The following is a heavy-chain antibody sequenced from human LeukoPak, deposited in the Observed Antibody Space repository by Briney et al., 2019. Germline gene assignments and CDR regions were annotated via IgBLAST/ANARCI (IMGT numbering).Heavy chain of an antibody. CDR1: GITFTNAW. V-gene: IGHV3-15*01. Sequence: PGGSLRLSCAVSGITFTNAWMSWVRQAPGKGLEWVGRIKSKADGGTADYASPVKGRFAISRDDSKNTLYLQMNSLKPEDRAVYYCSTDGLHWGQGTLVTVSS. CDR3: STDGLH. CDR2: IKSKADGGTA. J-gene: IGHJ1*01.